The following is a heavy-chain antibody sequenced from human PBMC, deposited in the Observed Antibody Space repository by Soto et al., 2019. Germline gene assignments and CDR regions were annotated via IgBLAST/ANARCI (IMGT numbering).Heavy chain of an antibody. V-gene: IGHV2-5*02. D-gene: IGHD6-13*01. CDR2: IYWDDDK. J-gene: IGHJ5*01. CDR3: AHRSAAGTIVWFDP. Sequence: SGPTLVNPTQTLTLTCTFSGFSLSTSGVGVGWIRQPPGKALEWLALIYWDDDKRYSPSLKSRLTITKDTSKNQVVLTMTNMDPVDTATYYWAHRSAAGTIVWFDPWGQGTLVTVSS. CDR1: GFSLSTSGVG.